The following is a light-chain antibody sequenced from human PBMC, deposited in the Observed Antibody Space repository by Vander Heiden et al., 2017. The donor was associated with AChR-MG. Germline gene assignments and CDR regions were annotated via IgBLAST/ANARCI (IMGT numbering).Light chain of an antibody. CDR1: QSVSSSY. V-gene: IGKV3-20*01. CDR2: GAS. Sequence: EIVLTQSPGTLSLSPGERATLSCRASQSVSSSYVAWYQQKPGQAPRLILYGASRRTTGIPDRFSGSGSGTDFTLTISSLEPEDFAVYYCQQYGSSPRTFGQGTKLEIK. J-gene: IGKJ2*01. CDR3: QQYGSSPRT.